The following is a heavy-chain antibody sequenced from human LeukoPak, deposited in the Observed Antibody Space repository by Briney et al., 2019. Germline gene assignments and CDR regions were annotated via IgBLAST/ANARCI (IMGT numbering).Heavy chain of an antibody. D-gene: IGHD4-17*01. CDR1: GASITSNHW. CDR2: IYHGGAI. V-gene: IGHV4-4*02. CDR3: ATYLYGDYGYYYFDY. Sequence: SETLSLTCAVSGASITSNHWWSWARQAPGEGLEWIGEIYHGGAITYNPSLKSRVTMSVDKSKNEFSLSLRSMTAADTAVYYCATYLYGDYGYYYFDYWGPGTLVTVSA. J-gene: IGHJ4*02.